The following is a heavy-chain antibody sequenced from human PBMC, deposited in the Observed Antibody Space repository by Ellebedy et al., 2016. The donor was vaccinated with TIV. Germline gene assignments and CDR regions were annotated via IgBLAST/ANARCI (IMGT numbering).Heavy chain of an antibody. CDR3: ARGLTLPNYMDV. V-gene: IGHV4-34*01. CDR1: GGSFSGYY. CDR2: INHSGST. Sequence: SETLSLTXAVYGGSFSGYYWSWIRQPPGKGLEWIGEINHSGSTNYNPSLKSRVTISVDTSKNQFSLKLSSVTAADTAVYYCARGLTLPNYMDVWGKGTTVTVSS. J-gene: IGHJ6*03.